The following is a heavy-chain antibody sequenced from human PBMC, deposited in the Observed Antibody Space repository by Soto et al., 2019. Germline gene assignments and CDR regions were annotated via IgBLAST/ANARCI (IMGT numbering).Heavy chain of an antibody. D-gene: IGHD5-12*01. CDR2: IYYSGST. Sequence: TSETLSLTCTVSGGSISSGGYYWSWIRQHPGKGLEWIGYIYYSGSTYYNPSLKSRVTISVDTSKNQFSLKLSSVTAADTAVYYCASQGGYDYYYYGMDVWGQGTTVTVSS. CDR3: ASQGGYDYYYYGMDV. V-gene: IGHV4-31*03. CDR1: GGSISSGGYY. J-gene: IGHJ6*02.